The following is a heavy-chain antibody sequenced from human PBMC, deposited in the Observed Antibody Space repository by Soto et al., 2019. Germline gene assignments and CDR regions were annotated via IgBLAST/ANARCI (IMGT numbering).Heavy chain of an antibody. CDR1: GFTFSSYA. CDR3: AKDLNIRPGYFDY. V-gene: IGHV3-23*01. CDR2: ISGSGGST. Sequence: EVQLLESGGGLVQPGGSLRLSCAASGFTFSSYAMSWVRQAPGKGLEWVSAISGSGGSTYYADSVKGRFTIYRDNSKNTLYLQMNSLRAEDTAVYYCAKDLNIRPGYFDYWGQGTLVTVSS. J-gene: IGHJ4*02.